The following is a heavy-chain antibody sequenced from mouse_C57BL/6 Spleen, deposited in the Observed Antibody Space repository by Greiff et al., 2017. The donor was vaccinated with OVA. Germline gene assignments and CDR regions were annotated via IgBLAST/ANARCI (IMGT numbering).Heavy chain of an antibody. CDR2: IDPSDSET. J-gene: IGHJ3*01. D-gene: IGHD2-1*01. CDR3: ARNYGNYVAWFAY. CDR1: GYTFTSYW. V-gene: IGHV1-52*01. Sequence: QVQLQQSGAELVRPGSSVKLSCKASGYTFTSYWMHWVKQRPIQGLEWIGNIDPSDSETHYNQKFKDKATLTVDKSSSTAYMQLSSLTSEDSAVYYCARNYGNYVAWFAYWGQGTLVTVSA.